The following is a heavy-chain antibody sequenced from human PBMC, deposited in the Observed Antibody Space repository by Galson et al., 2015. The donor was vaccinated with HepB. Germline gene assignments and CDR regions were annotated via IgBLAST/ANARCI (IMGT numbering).Heavy chain of an antibody. D-gene: IGHD2-21*02. CDR2: VKYDGSDK. Sequence: SLRLSCAASGFTFSGFWMSWVRQAPGKGLEWVANVKYDGSDKNYRESVKGRFTISRDNAKNSLYLEMNSLRAEDTAVYYYTRGGGDGIRGFDPWGQGTLVTVSS. CDR3: TRGGGDGIRGFDP. V-gene: IGHV3-7*03. J-gene: IGHJ5*02. CDR1: GFTFSGFW.